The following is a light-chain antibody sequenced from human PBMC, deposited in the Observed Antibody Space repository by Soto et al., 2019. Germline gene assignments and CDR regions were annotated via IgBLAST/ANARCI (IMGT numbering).Light chain of an antibody. J-gene: IGKJ1*01. Sequence: IQLTQSPSSLSASVGDRVTITCRASQDIAIYLAWYQQKPGEAPKLLIYAASTLYGGVPSRFSGSGSGTEFTLTISSLQSEDFALYYCQQYNDWPLTFGQGTKVDIK. CDR3: QQYNDWPLT. CDR1: QDIAIY. V-gene: IGKV1-9*01. CDR2: AAS.